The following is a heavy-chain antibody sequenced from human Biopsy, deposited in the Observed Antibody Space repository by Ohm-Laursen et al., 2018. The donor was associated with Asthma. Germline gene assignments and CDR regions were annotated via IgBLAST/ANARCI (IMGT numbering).Heavy chain of an antibody. CDR3: AGDFGGWYYFDN. D-gene: IGHD3-3*01. Sequence: SQTLSLTWTVSGGSISGFYRSWIRQPPGKGLEWIGYIYYTGTTNYNPSLKSRVSISVDTSKNQFSLKLTSVTAADTAVYYCAGDFGGWYYFDNWGQGSLVTVPS. CDR1: GGSISGFY. V-gene: IGHV4-59*01. CDR2: IYYTGTT. J-gene: IGHJ4*02.